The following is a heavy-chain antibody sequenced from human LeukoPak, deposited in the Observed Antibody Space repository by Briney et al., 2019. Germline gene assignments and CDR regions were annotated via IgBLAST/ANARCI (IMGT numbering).Heavy chain of an antibody. CDR3: ARDPFYYGSGSYVYGMDV. D-gene: IGHD3-10*01. CDR2: ISSSSSDI. V-gene: IGHV3-21*01. CDR1: GFTFSSYA. J-gene: IGHJ6*02. Sequence: GGSLRLSCAASGFTFSSYAMSWVRQAPGKGLEWVSSISSSSSDIYYADSVKGRFTISRDNAKNSLYLQMNSLRAEDTAVYYCARDPFYYGSGSYVYGMDVWGQGTRSPSP.